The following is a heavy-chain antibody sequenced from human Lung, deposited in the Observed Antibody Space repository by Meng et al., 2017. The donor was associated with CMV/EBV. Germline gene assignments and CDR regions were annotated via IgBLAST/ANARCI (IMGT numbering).Heavy chain of an antibody. CDR1: GYSFTTDD. Sequence: ASVKVSCKASGYSFTTDDINWVRQAAGQGPEWMGWMNPNSGNTGYAQKFQGRVTMTRNVSARTAYMELTSLRSEDTAVYYCARSLVHSAMDVWGQGTAVTVSS. D-gene: IGHD3-16*01. CDR2: MNPNSGNT. CDR3: ARSLVHSAMDV. V-gene: IGHV1-8*01. J-gene: IGHJ6*02.